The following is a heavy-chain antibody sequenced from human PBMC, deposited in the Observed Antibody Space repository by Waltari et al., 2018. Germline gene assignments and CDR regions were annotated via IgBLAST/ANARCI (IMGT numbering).Heavy chain of an antibody. J-gene: IGHJ3*01. CDR2: ISGSGADT. Sequence: EANLAESGGGLVQPGGSLRLSCTASGFRFSLYGMSWVRQAPGKGLEWVSAISGSGADTFYADSVKDRFVISRDNSKNTVFLEMNSLRAEDTALYYCAKDPPGSYHEGFDEWGQGTMVTVSS. CDR3: AKDPPGSYHEGFDE. CDR1: GFRFSLYG. V-gene: IGHV3-23*04. D-gene: IGHD1-26*01.